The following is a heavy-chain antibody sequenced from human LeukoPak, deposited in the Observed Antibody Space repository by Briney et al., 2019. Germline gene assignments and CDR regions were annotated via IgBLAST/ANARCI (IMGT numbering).Heavy chain of an antibody. J-gene: IGHJ4*02. D-gene: IGHD3-10*01. CDR1: GFTFSSYS. CDR2: ISSSSSTI. Sequence: PGGSLRLSCAASGFTFSSYSMNWVRQAPGKGLEWVSYISSSSSTIYYADSVKGRSTISRDNAKNSLYLQMNSLRAEDTAVYYCARVVLWFGEFFVWGQGTLVTVSS. V-gene: IGHV3-48*01. CDR3: ARVVLWFGEFFV.